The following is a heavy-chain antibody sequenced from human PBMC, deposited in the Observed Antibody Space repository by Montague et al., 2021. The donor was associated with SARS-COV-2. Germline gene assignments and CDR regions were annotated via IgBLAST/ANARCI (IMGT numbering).Heavy chain of an antibody. CDR1: GGSISSYY. CDR2: IHTSGST. D-gene: IGHD2-2*01. Sequence: SETLSLTCSVSGGSISSYYWSWIRQPAGKGLEWIGRIHTSGSTNFNPSLKSRVTMSVDTSKNQFTLKLSSVTAADTAVYYCARDVGVPLAPPYSWFDPWGQGTLVTVSS. J-gene: IGHJ5*02. CDR3: ARDVGVPLAPPYSWFDP. V-gene: IGHV4-4*07.